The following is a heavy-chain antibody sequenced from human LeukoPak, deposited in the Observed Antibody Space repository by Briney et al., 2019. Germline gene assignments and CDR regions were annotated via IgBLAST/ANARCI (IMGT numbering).Heavy chain of an antibody. V-gene: IGHV1-2*06. D-gene: IGHD3-10*01. CDR2: INPSSGGT. CDR1: GYTFTSYD. J-gene: IGHJ4*02. CDR3: ARGPSGSDY. Sequence: ASVKVSCKASGYTFTSYDFNWVRQATGQGLEWMGRINPSSGGTNYAQKFQGRVTMTRDTSINTAYMDLSSLRSDDTAVYYCARGPSGSDYWGQGTLVIVSS.